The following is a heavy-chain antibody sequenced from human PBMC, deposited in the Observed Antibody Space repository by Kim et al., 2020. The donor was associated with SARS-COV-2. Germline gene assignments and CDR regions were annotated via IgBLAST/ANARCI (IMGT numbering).Heavy chain of an antibody. J-gene: IGHJ6*02. V-gene: IGHV4-31*03. CDR2: IYYSGST. Sequence: SETLSLTCTVSGGSISSGGYYWSWIRQHPGKGLEWIGYIYYSGSTYYNPSLKSRVTISVDTSKNQFSLKLSSVTAADTAVYYCARVGSGSSALGYYYYYGMDVWGQGTTVTVSS. D-gene: IGHD6-25*01. CDR1: GGSISSGGYY. CDR3: ARVGSGSSALGYYYYYGMDV.